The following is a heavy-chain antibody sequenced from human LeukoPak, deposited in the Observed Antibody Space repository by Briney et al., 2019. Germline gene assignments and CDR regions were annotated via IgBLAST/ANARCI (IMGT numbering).Heavy chain of an antibody. CDR1: GFTFDDYA. V-gene: IGHV3-9*01. J-gene: IGHJ4*02. CDR3: ARVLPDY. CDR2: ISWNSGSI. Sequence: GGSLRFSCAASGFTFDDYAMHWVRQAPGKGLEWVSGISWNSGSIGYADSVKGRFTISRDNAKNSLYLQMNSLRAEDTAVYYCARVLPDYWGQGTLVTVSS.